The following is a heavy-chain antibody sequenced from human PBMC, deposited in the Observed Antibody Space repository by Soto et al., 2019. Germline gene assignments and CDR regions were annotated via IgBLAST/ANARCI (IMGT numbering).Heavy chain of an antibody. J-gene: IGHJ4*02. CDR1: GFAFGSYW. Sequence: VQLVESGGGLVQPGGSLRLSCAASGFAFGSYWMHWVRQAPGKGLVWVSRISQDGAIATQADPVKGRFTISRDNAKNTLFLQMNSLRADDTAVYYCLRDQRHWNEFADQWGQGTLVTVSS. CDR3: LRDQRHWNEFADQ. V-gene: IGHV3-74*01. D-gene: IGHD1-1*01. CDR2: ISQDGAIA.